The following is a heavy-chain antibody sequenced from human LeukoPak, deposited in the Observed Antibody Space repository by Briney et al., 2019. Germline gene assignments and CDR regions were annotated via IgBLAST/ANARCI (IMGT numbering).Heavy chain of an antibody. CDR1: GFTVSSNY. J-gene: IGHJ4*02. D-gene: IGHD3-22*01. V-gene: IGHV3-53*01. CDR2: IYSGGST. CDR3: ARDSYDSSGYYDY. Sequence: GGSLRLSCAASGFTVSSNYMSWVRQAPGKGLEWVSVIYSGGSTYYADSVKGRFTISRDNSKNTLYLQMNSLSAEDTAVYYCARDSYDSSGYYDYWGQGTLVTVSS.